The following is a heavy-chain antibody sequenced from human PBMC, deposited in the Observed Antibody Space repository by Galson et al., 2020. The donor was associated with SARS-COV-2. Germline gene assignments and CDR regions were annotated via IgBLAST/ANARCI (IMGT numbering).Heavy chain of an antibody. CDR3: AKDKRDLLDAFDI. J-gene: IGHJ3*02. CDR1: GLTFSFYA. Sequence: GGSLRLSCGASGLTFSFYAMSWVRQAPGKGLEWVSAISGSGDSKYYRDSVKGRFTVSRDNSKNTLFLQMNSLRAEDTAVYYCAKDKRDLLDAFDICGQGTMVTVSS. D-gene: IGHD1-26*01. CDR2: ISGSGDSK. V-gene: IGHV3-23*02.